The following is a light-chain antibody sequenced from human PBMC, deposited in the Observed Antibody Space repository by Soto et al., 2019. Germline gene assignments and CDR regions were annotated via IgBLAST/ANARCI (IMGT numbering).Light chain of an antibody. V-gene: IGKV1-13*02. CDR1: QGISGH. J-gene: IGKJ3*01. CDR3: QQLYSYPFT. CDR2: VTS. Sequence: QLPQSPSSLSASVGDRVTITWRXCQGISGHLAWYQQKPGKTPELLIYVTSKLQSGGPSRFSGSGSATDFTRTISSLQPEDFATYYGQQLYSYPFTFGPGTKVDIK.